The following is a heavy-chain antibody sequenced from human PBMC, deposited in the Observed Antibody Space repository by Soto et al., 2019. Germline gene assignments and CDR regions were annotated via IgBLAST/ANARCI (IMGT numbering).Heavy chain of an antibody. D-gene: IGHD1-26*01. CDR3: ARGPRGIVGAENLPKFDY. CDR1: GFTFSSYS. J-gene: IGHJ4*02. Sequence: GGSLRLSCAASGFTFSSYSMNWVRQAPGKGLEWVSSISSSSSYIYYADSVKGRFTISRDNAKNSLYLQMNSLRAEDTAVYYCARGPRGIVGAENLPKFDYWGQGTLVTVSS. CDR2: ISSSSSYI. V-gene: IGHV3-21*01.